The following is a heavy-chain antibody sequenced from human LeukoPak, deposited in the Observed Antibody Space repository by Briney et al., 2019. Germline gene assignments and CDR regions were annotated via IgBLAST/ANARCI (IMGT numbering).Heavy chain of an antibody. CDR1: GFTFDDCG. CDR2: INWNGGST. CDR3: ARGARSGWYVAFDI. Sequence: GGSLRLSCAASGFTFDDCGMSWVRQAPGKGLEWVSGINWNGGSTGYADSVKGRFTISRDNAKNSLYLQMNSLRAEDTALYYCARGARSGWYVAFDIWGQGTMVTVSS. V-gene: IGHV3-20*04. J-gene: IGHJ3*02. D-gene: IGHD6-19*01.